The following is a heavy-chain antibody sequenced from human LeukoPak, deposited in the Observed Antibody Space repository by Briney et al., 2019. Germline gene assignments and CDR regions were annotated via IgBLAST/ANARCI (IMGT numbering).Heavy chain of an antibody. J-gene: IGHJ6*03. CDR3: ARLLHFPRGLSGSYRPLHYYYYYMDV. Sequence: SETLSLTCTVSGGSISSSSYYWGWIRQPPGKGLEWIGSIYYSGSTYYNPSLKSRVTISVDTSKNQFSLKLSSVTAADTAVYYCARLLHFPRGLSGSYRPLHYYYYYMDVWGKGTTVTISS. V-gene: IGHV4-39*07. CDR1: GGSISSSSYY. D-gene: IGHD3-10*01. CDR2: IYYSGST.